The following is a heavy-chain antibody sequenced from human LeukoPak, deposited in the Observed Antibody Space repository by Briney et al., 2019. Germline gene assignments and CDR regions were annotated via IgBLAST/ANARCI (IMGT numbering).Heavy chain of an antibody. V-gene: IGHV3-23*01. Sequence: GGSLRLSCAASELTFSNYAMSWVRQAPGKGRDWVSTISGSGDRTYHADSVKGRFTISRDNPKNTLYLQMNSLGVEDTAVYYCAKGGFCTDGVCYWGSSDYWGQGTLVSVSS. CDR1: ELTFSNYA. CDR3: AKGGFCTDGVCYWGSSDY. J-gene: IGHJ4*02. D-gene: IGHD2-8*01. CDR2: ISGSGDRT.